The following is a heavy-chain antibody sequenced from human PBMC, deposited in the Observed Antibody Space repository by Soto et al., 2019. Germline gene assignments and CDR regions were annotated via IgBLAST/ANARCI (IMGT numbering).Heavy chain of an antibody. Sequence: QVQLVQSGAEVKKPGASVKVSCKASGYTFTTYDISWVRQAPGQGLEWMGRISTYNGNTNYPQSLQGRLTMTTDTSTYTAYMELRNLRSDDTAVYYCARGPYHVLMVNAPNLYGMDVWGQGTTVTVSS. CDR1: GYTFTTYD. D-gene: IGHD2-8*01. CDR2: ISTYNGNT. J-gene: IGHJ6*02. CDR3: ARGPYHVLMVNAPNLYGMDV. V-gene: IGHV1-18*01.